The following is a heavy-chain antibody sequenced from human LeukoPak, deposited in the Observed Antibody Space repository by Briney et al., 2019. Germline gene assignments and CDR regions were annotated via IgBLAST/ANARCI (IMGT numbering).Heavy chain of an antibody. V-gene: IGHV3-74*01. CDR1: GFTFTNCW. CDR3: ARDMYYYNSSAFYHYYYGMDV. J-gene: IGHJ6*02. Sequence: GGSLRLSCAASGFTFTNCWMHWVRQAPGKGLEWVSRIDSDGSRTKYADSVKGRFTISRDNAKNTLYLQMNSLRAEDTAVYYCARDMYYYNSSAFYHYYYGMDVWGQGTTVTVSS. CDR2: IDSDGSRT. D-gene: IGHD3-22*01.